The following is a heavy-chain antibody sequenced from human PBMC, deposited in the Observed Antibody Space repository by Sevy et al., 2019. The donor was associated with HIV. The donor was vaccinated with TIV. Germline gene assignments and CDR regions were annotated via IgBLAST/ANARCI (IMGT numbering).Heavy chain of an antibody. CDR3: TRDGSGGYSRPSSY. D-gene: IGHD3-10*01. Sequence: GGSLRLSCAASGFTFTTYWMSWVCQAPGKGLEWVANIKEDGSEKYYVDSVKGRFTISRDDAKNSLYLQMNSLRVEDTAVYYCTRDGSGGYSRPSSYWGQGTLVTVSS. CDR2: IKEDGSEK. CDR1: GFTFTTYW. J-gene: IGHJ4*02. V-gene: IGHV3-7*01.